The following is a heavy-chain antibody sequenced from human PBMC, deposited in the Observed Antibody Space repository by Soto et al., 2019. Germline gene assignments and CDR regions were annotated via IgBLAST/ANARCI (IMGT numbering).Heavy chain of an antibody. CDR1: GGTFSSYT. Sequence: QVQLVQSGAEVKKPGSSVKVSCKASGGTFSSYTISWVRQAPGQGLEWMGRIIPILGIANYAQKFQGRVTITADTAARTAYTELSSLRSEDTAVSYCASEVGTDDYCDYWGQGTLVTVSS. CDR2: IIPILGIA. J-gene: IGHJ4*02. V-gene: IGHV1-69*02. D-gene: IGHD1-1*01. CDR3: ASEVGTDDYCDY.